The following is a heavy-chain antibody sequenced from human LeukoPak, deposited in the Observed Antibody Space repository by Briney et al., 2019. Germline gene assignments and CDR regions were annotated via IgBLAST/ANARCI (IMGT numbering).Heavy chain of an antibody. V-gene: IGHV3-48*03. J-gene: IGHJ5*02. Sequence: GGSLRLSCAASGFTFSGYEMNWVRQAPGKGLEWVSYISSRGSTIYYAESVKGRFTSSRDNAKNSLYLQMSSLRAEDTAVYYCARDYYGSGSYGPWGQGTLVTVSS. CDR3: ARDYYGSGSYGP. D-gene: IGHD3-10*01. CDR2: ISSRGSTI. CDR1: GFTFSGYE.